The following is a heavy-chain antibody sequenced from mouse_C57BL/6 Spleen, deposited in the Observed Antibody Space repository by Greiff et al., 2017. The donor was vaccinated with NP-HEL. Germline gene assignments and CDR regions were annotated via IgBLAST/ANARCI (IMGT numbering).Heavy chain of an antibody. Sequence: VQLQQPGAELVKPGASVKLSCKASGYTFTSYWMQWVKQRPGQGLEWIGEIDPSDSYTNYNQKFKGKATLTVDTSSSTAYMQLSSLTSEDSAVYYCARYYGSLDYWGQGTTLTVSS. CDR2: IDPSDSYT. V-gene: IGHV1-50*01. CDR3: ARYYGSLDY. J-gene: IGHJ2*01. D-gene: IGHD1-1*01. CDR1: GYTFTSYW.